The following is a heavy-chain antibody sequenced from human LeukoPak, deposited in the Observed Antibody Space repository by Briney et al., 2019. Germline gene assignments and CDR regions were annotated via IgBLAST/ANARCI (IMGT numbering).Heavy chain of an antibody. CDR2: IIPIFGTA. Sequence: ASVKVSCKASGGTFSSYAISWVRQAPGQGLEWMGGIIPIFGTANYAQKFQGRVTITADESTSTAYMELSSLRSEDTAVCCCARAGPERDYYYYGMDVWGQGTTVTVSS. CDR1: GGTFSSYA. J-gene: IGHJ6*02. V-gene: IGHV1-69*13. D-gene: IGHD1-14*01. CDR3: ARAGPERDYYYYGMDV.